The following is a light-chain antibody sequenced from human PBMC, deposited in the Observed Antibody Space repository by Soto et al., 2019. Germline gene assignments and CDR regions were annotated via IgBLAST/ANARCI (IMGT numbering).Light chain of an antibody. J-gene: IGKJ5*01. CDR3: QQANSFPIT. CDR2: ATS. V-gene: IGKV1-12*01. Sequence: DIQMTQSPSSVSASVGERVTITCRASRAISSWLAWYQPKPGQAPKLLIYATSNLQSGVPSRFSGSGSGTDFILTISSLQPEDFATYYCQQANSFPITFGQGTRLEIK. CDR1: RAISSW.